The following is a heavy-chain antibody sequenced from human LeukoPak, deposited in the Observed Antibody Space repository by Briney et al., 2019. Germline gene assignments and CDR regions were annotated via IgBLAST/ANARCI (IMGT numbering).Heavy chain of an antibody. CDR2: IFYSGST. CDR1: GGSISGYY. CDR3: ARGGYSGYDPFDY. V-gene: IGHV4-59*01. J-gene: IGHJ4*02. Sequence: PSETLSLTCTVSGGSISGYYCSWIRQPPGKGLEWIGYIFYSGSTHYNPSLKSRVTISVDTSKNQFSLKLSSVTAADTALYYCARGGYSGYDPFDYWGQGTLVTVSS. D-gene: IGHD5-12*01.